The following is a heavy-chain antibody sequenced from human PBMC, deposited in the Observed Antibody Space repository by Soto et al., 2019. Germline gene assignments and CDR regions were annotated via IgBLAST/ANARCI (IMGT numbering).Heavy chain of an antibody. J-gene: IGHJ4*02. V-gene: IGHV3-33*06. Sequence: QVQLVESGGGVVQPGRSLRLSCVASGFTFSSYGMHWVRQAPGKGLEWVAVIWSDGSNKYYADSVKGRFTISRDNSKNTLYLQVNSLRAEDTAVYYCAKEFWSGPFDYWGQGTLVTVSS. CDR2: IWSDGSNK. CDR1: GFTFSSYG. D-gene: IGHD3-3*01. CDR3: AKEFWSGPFDY.